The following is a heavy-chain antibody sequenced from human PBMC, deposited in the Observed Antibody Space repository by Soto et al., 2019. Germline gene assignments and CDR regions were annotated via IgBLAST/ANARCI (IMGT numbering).Heavy chain of an antibody. CDR1: GYTFTSYA. J-gene: IGHJ6*02. V-gene: IGHV1-3*01. Sequence: ASVKVSCKASGYTFTSYAMHWVRQAPGQRLEWMGWINAGNGNTKYSQKFQGRVTITRDTSASTAYMELSSLRSEDTAVYYCARTYYYGSGSYYYYYGMDVWGQGTTVTVSS. CDR2: INAGNGNT. D-gene: IGHD3-10*01. CDR3: ARTYYYGSGSYYYYYGMDV.